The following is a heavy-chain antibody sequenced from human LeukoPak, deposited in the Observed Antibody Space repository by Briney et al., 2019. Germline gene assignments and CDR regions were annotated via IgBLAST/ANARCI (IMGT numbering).Heavy chain of an antibody. CDR1: GFTFSSHH. CDR3: AIVEAAGDNRGGYYYYYIDV. J-gene: IGHJ6*03. CDR2: ISASGVTT. D-gene: IGHD2/OR15-2a*01. Sequence: GGSLRLSCAASGFTFSSHHMIWVRQAPGKGLEWVSSISASGVTTYLADSVKGRFTISRDHSDNTLSLQMNSLRADDTAVYHCAIVEAAGDNRGGYYYYYIDVWGTGTTVTVSS. V-gene: IGHV3-23*01.